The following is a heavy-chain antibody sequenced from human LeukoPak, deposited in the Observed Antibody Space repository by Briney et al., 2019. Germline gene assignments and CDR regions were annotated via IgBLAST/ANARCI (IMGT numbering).Heavy chain of an antibody. D-gene: IGHD3-22*01. J-gene: IGHJ3*02. Sequence: SETLSLTCTVSGGSISSYYWSWIRQPPGKGLEWTGYIYYSGSTNYNPSLKSRVTISVDTSKNQFSLKLSSVTAADTAVYYCARYDDSSGYYPNDAFDIWGQGTMVTVSS. CDR3: ARYDDSSGYYPNDAFDI. CDR1: GGSISSYY. V-gene: IGHV4-59*01. CDR2: IYYSGST.